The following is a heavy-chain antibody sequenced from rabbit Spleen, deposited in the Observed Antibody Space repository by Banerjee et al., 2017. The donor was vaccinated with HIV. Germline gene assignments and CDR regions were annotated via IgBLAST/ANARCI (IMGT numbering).Heavy chain of an antibody. CDR3: ARNYNSAWDL. CDR2: IYPGFGIT. D-gene: IGHD4-1*01. V-gene: IGHV1S7*01. Sequence: QLEESGGGLVKPEGSLTLTCKASGVSFSDKDGMCWVRQAPGKGLEWIGYIYPGFGITNFANSVKGRFTISSDNAQNTVDLQMKSLTAADTATYFCARNYNSAWDLWGPGTLVTVS. CDR1: GVSFSDKD. J-gene: IGHJ4*01.